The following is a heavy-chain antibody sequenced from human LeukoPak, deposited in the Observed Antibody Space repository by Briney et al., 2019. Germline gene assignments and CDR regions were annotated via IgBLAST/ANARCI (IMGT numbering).Heavy chain of an antibody. CDR1: GGSISSSSYA. V-gene: IGHV4-39*01. J-gene: IGHJ4*02. D-gene: IGHD3-22*01. CDR2: MYYSGST. Sequence: SETLSLTCTVSGGSISSSSYAWGWIRQPPGKGLEWIGSMYYSGSTHHNPSLKSRVTVSVDTSKNQFSLKLSSATAADTAVYYCARLVSDSSGYYNFDYWGQGTLVTVSS. CDR3: ARLVSDSSGYYNFDY.